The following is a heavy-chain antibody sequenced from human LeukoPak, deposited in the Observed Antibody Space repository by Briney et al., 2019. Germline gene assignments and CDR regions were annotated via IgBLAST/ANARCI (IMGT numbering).Heavy chain of an antibody. Sequence: PGGSLRLSCAASGFTFSSYGMHWVRQAPGKGLEWVAFIRYDGSNKYYADSVKGRFTISRDNSKNTLYLQMNSLRAEDTAVYYCAREGSSWYYYYMDVWGKGTTVTVSS. CDR3: AREGSSWYYYYMDV. D-gene: IGHD6-13*01. J-gene: IGHJ6*03. CDR2: IRYDGSNK. CDR1: GFTFSSYG. V-gene: IGHV3-30*02.